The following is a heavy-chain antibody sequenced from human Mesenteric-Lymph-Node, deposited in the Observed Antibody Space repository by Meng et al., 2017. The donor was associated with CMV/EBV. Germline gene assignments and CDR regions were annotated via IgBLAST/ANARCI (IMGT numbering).Heavy chain of an antibody. Sequence: CAASGFTFSDYYMSWIRQAPGKGLEWVSYISSSGSTIYYADSVKGRFTISRDNAKNSLYLQMNSLRAEDTAVYYCATSYGDYAAFDYWGQGTLVTVSS. CDR2: ISSSGSTI. CDR3: ATSYGDYAAFDY. V-gene: IGHV3-11*04. J-gene: IGHJ4*02. D-gene: IGHD4-17*01. CDR1: GFTFSDYY.